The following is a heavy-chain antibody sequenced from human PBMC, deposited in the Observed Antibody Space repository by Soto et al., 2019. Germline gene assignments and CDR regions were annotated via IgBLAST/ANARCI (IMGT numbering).Heavy chain of an antibody. J-gene: IGHJ5*02. CDR3: ARRQSSPWFDP. V-gene: IGHV4-39*01. Sequence: QLQLQESGPGLVKPSETLSLTCTVSGGSISSSSYYWGWIRQPPGKGLEWIGNIYYSGSTYYNPSLKGRVTIAADTSNNQFSLKLSSVTAADTAVYSCARRQSSPWFDPWGQGTLVTVSS. CDR2: IYYSGST. D-gene: IGHD2-15*01. CDR1: GGSISSSSYY.